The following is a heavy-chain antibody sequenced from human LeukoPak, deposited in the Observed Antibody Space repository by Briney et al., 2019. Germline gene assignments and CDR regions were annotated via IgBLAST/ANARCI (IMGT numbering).Heavy chain of an antibody. CDR2: ISGYNGET. D-gene: IGHD2-21*02. V-gene: IGHV1-18*01. J-gene: IGHJ4*02. CDR1: GYTFTSYG. Sequence: EASVKVSCKASGYTFTSYGISWVRPAPGQGPEWMGWISGYNGETSYVQKFQGRVTMTTDTSTSTAYMEVRSLRSDDTAVYYCARGHGGDYYFDYWGQGTLVTVSS. CDR3: ARGHGGDYYFDY.